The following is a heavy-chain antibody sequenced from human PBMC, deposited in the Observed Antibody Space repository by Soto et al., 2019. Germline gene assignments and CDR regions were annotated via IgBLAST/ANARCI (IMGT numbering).Heavy chain of an antibody. CDR2: INSDGSST. Sequence: GSLRLSCAASGFSFSNSWMHWVRQAPGKGLMWVSRINSDGSSTDYADSVKGRFTISRDNSRNTLYLQMSSLRAEDTAVYSCARGNQWFDPWGQGTLVTVSS. CDR1: GFSFSNSW. J-gene: IGHJ5*02. V-gene: IGHV3-74*01. CDR3: ARGNQWFDP.